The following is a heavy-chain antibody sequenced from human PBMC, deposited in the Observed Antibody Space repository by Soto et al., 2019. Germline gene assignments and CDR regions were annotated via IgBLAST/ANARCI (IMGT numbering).Heavy chain of an antibody. CDR3: ARDVGRWLNNWFDP. D-gene: IGHD1-26*01. J-gene: IGHJ5*02. CDR2: IWYDGSNK. Sequence: GGSLRLSCAASGFTFSSYGMHWVRQAPGKGLEWVAVIWYDGSNKYYADSVKGRFTISRDNSKNTLYLQMNSLRAEDTAVYYCARDVGRWLNNWFDPWGQGNLVTVSS. CDR1: GFTFSSYG. V-gene: IGHV3-33*01.